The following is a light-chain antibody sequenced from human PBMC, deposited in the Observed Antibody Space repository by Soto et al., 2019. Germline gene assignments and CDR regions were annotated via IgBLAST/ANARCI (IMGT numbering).Light chain of an antibody. CDR2: DAS. V-gene: IGKV3-11*01. J-gene: IGKJ4*01. Sequence: EIVLTQSPATLSLSPGERATLSCRASQTVSNSLAWYQQRPGQAPRLLIYDASDRAAGIPARFSGSGSGTDFTLTISNLEPEDFAVYYCQQRRNWPLTFGGGTKVEIK. CDR3: QQRRNWPLT. CDR1: QTVSNS.